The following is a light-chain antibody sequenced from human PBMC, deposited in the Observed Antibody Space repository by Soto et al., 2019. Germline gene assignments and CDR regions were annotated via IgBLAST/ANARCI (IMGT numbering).Light chain of an antibody. CDR3: QQCGCSPPT. V-gene: IGKV3-20*01. CDR2: GAS. J-gene: IGKJ4*01. CDR1: QTVSSTY. Sequence: EIVLTQSPGTLSLSPGERATLSCRASQTVSSTYLAWYQQKPGQAPRLLIYGASSRATGIPDRFSGSGSGTDFPLTLSRREPDDFAVYYCQQCGCSPPTFGGGTKVQIK.